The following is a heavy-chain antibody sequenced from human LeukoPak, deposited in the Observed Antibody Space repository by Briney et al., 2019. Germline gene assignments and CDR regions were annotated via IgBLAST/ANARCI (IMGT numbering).Heavy chain of an antibody. CDR2: IYYNGRT. J-gene: IGHJ5*02. Sequence: SETLSLTCTVSGDSIGSSTYYWGWIRQPPGKGLEWIGSIYYNGRTYYSPSLKSRVTISIDTSNQFSLRLDSMTAADTAVYYCVRDPKSAVAADWFDPWGQGTLVTVSS. V-gene: IGHV4-39*07. CDR1: GDSIGSSTYY. CDR3: VRDPKSAVAADWFDP. D-gene: IGHD6-19*01.